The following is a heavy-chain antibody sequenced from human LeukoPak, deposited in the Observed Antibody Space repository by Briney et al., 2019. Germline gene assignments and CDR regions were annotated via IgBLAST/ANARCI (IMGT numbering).Heavy chain of an antibody. CDR1: GGSFSGYY. CDR3: ARSKRDSSSSFYYYYYMDV. J-gene: IGHJ6*03. V-gene: IGHV4-34*01. Sequence: SETLSLTCAVYGGSFSGYYWSWIRQPPGKGPEWIGEINHSGSTNYNPSLKSRVTISVDTSKNQFSLKLSSVAAADTAVYYCARSKRDSSSSFYYYYYMDVWGKGTTVTVSS. D-gene: IGHD6-6*01. CDR2: INHSGST.